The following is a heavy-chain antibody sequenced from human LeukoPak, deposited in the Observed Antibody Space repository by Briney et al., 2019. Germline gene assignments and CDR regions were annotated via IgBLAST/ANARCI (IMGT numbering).Heavy chain of an antibody. Sequence: SQTLSLTCAISGDSFSSNSAAWNWIRQSPSRGLEWLGRTYYRSKLYNDYAVSVKSRITINPDTSKNQFSLQLNSVTPEDTAVYYCARDLGQWLVRQPFDYWGQGTLVTVSS. CDR2: TYYRSKLYN. J-gene: IGHJ4*02. D-gene: IGHD6-19*01. CDR1: GDSFSSNSAA. V-gene: IGHV6-1*01. CDR3: ARDLGQWLVRQPFDY.